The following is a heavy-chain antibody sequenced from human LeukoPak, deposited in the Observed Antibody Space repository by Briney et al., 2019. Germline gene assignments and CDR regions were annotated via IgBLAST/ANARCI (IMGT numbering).Heavy chain of an antibody. D-gene: IGHD3-22*01. CDR2: INPSGGST. CDR3: AREETRITMIVVADLQGWFDP. J-gene: IGHJ5*02. CDR1: GYTFTSYY. V-gene: IGHV1-46*01. Sequence: ASVKVSCKASGYTFTSYYMHWVRQAPGQGLEWMGIINPSGGSTSYAQKFQGRVTMTRDTSTSTVYMELSSLRSEDTAVYYCAREETRITMIVVADLQGWFDPWGQGTLVTVSS.